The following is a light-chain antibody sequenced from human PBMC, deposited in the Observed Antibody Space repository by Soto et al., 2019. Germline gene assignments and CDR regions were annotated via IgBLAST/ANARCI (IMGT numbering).Light chain of an antibody. CDR2: AAS. V-gene: IGKV1-39*01. CDR1: QSIDKH. CDR3: QQGYSMAIT. Sequence: DIQMTQSPSSLSASVGDTVTITCRASQSIDKHLNWYQQKPGKAPKFLIYAASNLQSGIPSRFSGSGSGTDFTLTVNSLQPEDFATYYCQQGYSMAITFGQGTRLEIK. J-gene: IGKJ5*01.